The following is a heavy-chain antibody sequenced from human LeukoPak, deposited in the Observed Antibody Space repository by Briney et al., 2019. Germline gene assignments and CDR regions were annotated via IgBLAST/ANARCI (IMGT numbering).Heavy chain of an antibody. V-gene: IGHV3-23*01. CDR3: AKGLI. CDR1: GFIFSSSV. J-gene: IGHJ3*02. D-gene: IGHD6-19*01. CDR2: ISGSGGST. Sequence: GGSLRLSCAASGFIFSSSVMSWVRQAPGKGPEWVSAISGSGGSTYYADSVKGRFTISRDNSKSTLFLQMNSLREVDTAVYYCAKGLIWGQGTMVTASS.